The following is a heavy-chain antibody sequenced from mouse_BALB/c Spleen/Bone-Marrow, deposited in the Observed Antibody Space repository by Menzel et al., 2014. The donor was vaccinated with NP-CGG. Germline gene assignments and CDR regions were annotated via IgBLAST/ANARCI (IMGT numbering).Heavy chain of an antibody. Sequence: GIDFSRYWMTWVRQAPGKGLEWIGEINPDSSTINYTPSLKDKFIISRDNAKNTLYLQMSKVRSEDTALYYCAKNYYYGYVAYWGQGTLVTVSA. CDR3: AKNYYYGYVAY. V-gene: IGHV4-1*02. J-gene: IGHJ3*01. CDR2: INPDSSTI. CDR1: GIDFSRYW. D-gene: IGHD1-2*01.